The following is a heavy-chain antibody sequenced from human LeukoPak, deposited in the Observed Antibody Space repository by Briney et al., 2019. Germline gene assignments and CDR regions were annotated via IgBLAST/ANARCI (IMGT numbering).Heavy chain of an antibody. J-gene: IGHJ4*02. CDR3: ARGVYSSSWYSDY. CDR2: ISSSSSYI. D-gene: IGHD6-13*01. Sequence: EWSMRLSCAAAGFTISTYSMNWVRQAARKGLELVSSISSSSSYIYYADSVKGRFTISRNDAKNSLFLQMNSMTSENTADYYSARGVYSSSWYSDYWGQGTLVTVSS. V-gene: IGHV3-21*01. CDR1: GFTISTYS.